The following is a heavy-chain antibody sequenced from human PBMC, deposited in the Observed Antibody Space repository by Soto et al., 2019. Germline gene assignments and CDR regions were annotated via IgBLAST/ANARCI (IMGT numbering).Heavy chain of an antibody. J-gene: IGHJ6*02. D-gene: IGHD3-10*01. CDR3: ARDPVLLWFGEQNLGGMDV. CDR1: GFTFSSYA. Sequence: PGGSLRLSCAASGFTFSSYAMHWVRQAPGKGLEWVAVISYDGSNKYYADSVKGRFTISRDNSKNTLYLQMNSLRAEDTAVYYCARDPVLLWFGEQNLGGMDVWGQGTTVTVSS. V-gene: IGHV3-30-3*01. CDR2: ISYDGSNK.